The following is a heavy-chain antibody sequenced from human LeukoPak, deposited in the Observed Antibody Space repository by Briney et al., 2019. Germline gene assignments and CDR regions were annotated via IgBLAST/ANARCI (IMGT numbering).Heavy chain of an antibody. Sequence: GASVKVSCKASGGTFSSYAISWVRQAPGQGLEWMGGIIPIFGTANYAQKFQGRVTITAAESTSTAYMELSSLRSEATAVYYCARAEGDRITIFESGFDPWGQGTLVTVSS. D-gene: IGHD3-3*01. CDR2: IIPIFGTA. CDR1: GGTFSSYA. J-gene: IGHJ5*02. CDR3: ARAEGDRITIFESGFDP. V-gene: IGHV1-69*01.